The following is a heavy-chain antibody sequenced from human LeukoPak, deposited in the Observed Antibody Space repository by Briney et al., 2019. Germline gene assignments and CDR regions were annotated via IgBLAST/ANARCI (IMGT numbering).Heavy chain of an antibody. CDR1: GDSVSSNSGS. V-gene: IGHV6-1*01. Sequence: SQTLSLTCAISGDSVSSNSGSWNWLRQSPSRGLEWLGRTYYRSKWYKYYAVSVKGRITINPDTSKNQFSLQLNSVTPEDTAVYYCARGPSYFQHWGQGTLVTVSS. CDR3: ARGPSYFQH. CDR2: TYYRSKWYK. J-gene: IGHJ1*01.